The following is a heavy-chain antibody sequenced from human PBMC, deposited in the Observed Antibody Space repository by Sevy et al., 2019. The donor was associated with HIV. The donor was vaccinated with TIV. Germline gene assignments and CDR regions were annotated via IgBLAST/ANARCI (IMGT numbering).Heavy chain of an antibody. CDR1: GYTFTGYY. CDR2: INPKTGGT. V-gene: IGHV1-2*02. J-gene: IGHJ4*02. Sequence: ASVKVSCKASGYTFTGYYVHWLRQAPGQGLEWMGWINPKTGGTYFAKKFQDRVSITMGTSITTAYMELSGLGFDDTAVYYCARMGDYFDSSGYYPLKYWGQGTLVTVSS. CDR3: ARMGDYFDSSGYYPLKY. D-gene: IGHD3-22*01.